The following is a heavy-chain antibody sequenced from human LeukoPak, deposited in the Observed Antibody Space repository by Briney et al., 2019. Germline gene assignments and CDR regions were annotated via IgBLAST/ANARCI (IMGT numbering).Heavy chain of an antibody. CDR1: GASISSYY. V-gene: IGHV4-59*13. CDR3: VRPDSSGYNYVD. J-gene: IGHJ4*02. D-gene: IGHD3-22*01. CDR2: IYYSGST. Sequence: SETLSLTCTLSGASISSYYWSWIRQPPGKGLEWIGYIYYSGSTNYNPSLKSRLTISVDTSKTQFSLKLSSVTAADTAVYYCVRPDSSGYNYVDWGQGTLVTVSS.